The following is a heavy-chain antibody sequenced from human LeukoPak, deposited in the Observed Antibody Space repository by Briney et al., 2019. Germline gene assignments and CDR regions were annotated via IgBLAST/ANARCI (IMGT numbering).Heavy chain of an antibody. CDR1: GGSFSGYY. J-gene: IGHJ4*02. CDR2: INHSGST. Sequence: SETLSLTCAVYGGSFSGYYWSWIRQPPGKGLEWIGEINHSGSTNYNPSLKSRVTISVDTSKNQFSLKLSSVTAADTAVYYCARGFGAGAGIPLYYLGQGTLVPVPP. CDR3: ARGFGAGAGIPLYY. D-gene: IGHD6-13*01. V-gene: IGHV4-34*01.